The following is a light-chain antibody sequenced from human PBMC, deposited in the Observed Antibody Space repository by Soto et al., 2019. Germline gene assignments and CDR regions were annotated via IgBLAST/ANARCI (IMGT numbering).Light chain of an antibody. J-gene: IGLJ3*02. CDR2: NNN. Sequence: QSVLTQPPSASGTPGQTVTISCSGSSSNIGGHAVNWYQQLPGAAPKLLIYNNNQRPSGVPDRFSGSKSGTSASLAISGLQSEDEADYYCAPWDDSLNGPVFGGGTKLTV. CDR1: SSNIGGHA. CDR3: APWDDSLNGPV. V-gene: IGLV1-44*01.